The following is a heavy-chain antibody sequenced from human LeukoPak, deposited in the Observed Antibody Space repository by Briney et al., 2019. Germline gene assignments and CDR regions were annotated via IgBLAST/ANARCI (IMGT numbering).Heavy chain of an antibody. D-gene: IGHD2/OR15-2a*01. CDR3: ARRPLSSYYFDY. CDR2: VYSNGIT. V-gene: IGHV4-39*01. CDR1: GDSISSSAYY. J-gene: IGHJ4*02. Sequence: SETLSLTCAVSGDSISSSAYYWAWIRQAPGKGLEWLGTVYSNGITYYNPSLKSRVTISVDTSKNQFSLKLSSVTAADTAVYHCARRPLSSYYFDYWGQGALVTVSS.